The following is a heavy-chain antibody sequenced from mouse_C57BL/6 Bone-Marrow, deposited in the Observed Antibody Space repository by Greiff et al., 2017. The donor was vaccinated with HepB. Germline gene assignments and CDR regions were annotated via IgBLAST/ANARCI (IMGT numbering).Heavy chain of an antibody. J-gene: IGHJ1*03. V-gene: IGHV5-17*01. CDR1: GFTFSDYG. D-gene: IGHD1-1*01. Sequence: DVHLVESGGGLAKPGGSLKLSCAASGFTFSDYGMHWVRQAPEKGLEWVAYISSGSSTIYYADTVKGRFTISRDNAKNTLFLQMTSLRSEDTAMYYCAISSRYWYFDVWGTGTTVTVSS. CDR3: AISSRYWYFDV. CDR2: ISSGSSTI.